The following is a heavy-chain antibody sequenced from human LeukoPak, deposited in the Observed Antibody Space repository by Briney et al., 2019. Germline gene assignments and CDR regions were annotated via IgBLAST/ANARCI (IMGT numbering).Heavy chain of an antibody. CDR3: AKSSGWNYYYYYMDV. J-gene: IGHJ6*03. CDR2: ISGSGGST. V-gene: IGHV3-23*01. CDR1: GFTFSNYA. Sequence: GGSLRLSCAASGFTFSNYAMYWVRQAPGKGLEWVSAISGSGGSTYYADSVKGRFTVSRDNAKNSLYLQMNSLTAEDTAVYYCAKSSGWNYYYYYMDVWGKGTTVIASS. D-gene: IGHD6-19*01.